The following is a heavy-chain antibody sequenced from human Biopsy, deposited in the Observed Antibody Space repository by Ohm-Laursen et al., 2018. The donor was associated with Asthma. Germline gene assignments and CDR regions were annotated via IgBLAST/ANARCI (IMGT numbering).Heavy chain of an antibody. D-gene: IGHD3-16*01. CDR1: GGSISSGAYY. CDR2: IYYIGST. Sequence: SQTLSLTCTVSGGSISSGAYYCSWVRQPTGKGLEWIGYIYYIGSTYYNPSLKSRVAILLDTSKNQFSLKLSSVTAADTAVYFCARRGGVRRYFDYWGQGTLVTVSS. J-gene: IGHJ4*02. CDR3: ARRGGVRRYFDY. V-gene: IGHV4-30-4*01.